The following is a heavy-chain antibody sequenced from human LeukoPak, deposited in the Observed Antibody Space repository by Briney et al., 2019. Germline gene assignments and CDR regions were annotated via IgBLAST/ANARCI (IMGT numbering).Heavy chain of an antibody. Sequence: ASVKVSCKASGYTFTGYYMHWVRQAPGQGLEWMGWINPNSGGTNYAQKFQGWVTMTRDTSISTAYMELSRLRSDDTAVYYCARDLVSGSYGGWFDPRGQGTLVTVSS. CDR2: INPNSGGT. J-gene: IGHJ5*02. V-gene: IGHV1-2*04. CDR3: ARDLVSGSYGGWFDP. D-gene: IGHD1-26*01. CDR1: GYTFTGYY.